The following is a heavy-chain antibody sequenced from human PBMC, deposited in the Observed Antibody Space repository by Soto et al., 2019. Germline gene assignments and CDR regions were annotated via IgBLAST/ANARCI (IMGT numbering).Heavy chain of an antibody. Sequence: QVQLVESGGGVVQPGRSLRLSCAASGFTFSSYGMHWVRQAPGKGLEWVAVISYDGSNKYYADSVKGRFTISRDNSKNTLYLQMNSLRAEDTAVYYCANDRGPSGWDAFDIWGQGTMVTVSS. CDR3: ANDRGPSGWDAFDI. CDR1: GFTFSSYG. CDR2: ISYDGSNK. D-gene: IGHD6-19*01. V-gene: IGHV3-30*18. J-gene: IGHJ3*02.